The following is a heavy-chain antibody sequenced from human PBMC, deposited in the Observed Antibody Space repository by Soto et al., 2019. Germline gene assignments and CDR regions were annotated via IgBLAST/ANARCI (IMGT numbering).Heavy chain of an antibody. Sequence: QVQLVESGGGVVQPGRSLRLSCAASGFTFSSYGIHWVRQAPGKGLEWVALISHDGTDKYYADSVKGRFTISRDNFKNTLDLQMSSLRLEDTAVNYCVKERYAKLWVEVYGMDVWGQGTTVTV. V-gene: IGHV3-30*18. CDR3: VKERYAKLWVEVYGMDV. J-gene: IGHJ6*02. CDR1: GFTFSSYG. CDR2: ISHDGTDK. D-gene: IGHD5-18*01.